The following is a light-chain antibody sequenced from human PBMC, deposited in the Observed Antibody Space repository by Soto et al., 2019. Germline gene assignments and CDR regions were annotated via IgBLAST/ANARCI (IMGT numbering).Light chain of an antibody. CDR2: DAS. J-gene: IGKJ1*01. V-gene: IGKV1-5*01. CDR1: QRISSW. CDR3: QQYNSYWT. Sequence: DIQMTQSPSTLSASVGDRVTITCRATQRISSWLAWYQQKPGKAPKLLIYDASNSESGVPSRFSGSGSGTEFTLTISSLQPDDFATYYCQQYNSYWTFGQGTKVDIK.